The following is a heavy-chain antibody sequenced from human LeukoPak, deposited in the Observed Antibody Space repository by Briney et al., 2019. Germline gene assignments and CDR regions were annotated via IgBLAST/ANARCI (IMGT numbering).Heavy chain of an antibody. CDR2: IYYSGSS. V-gene: IGHV4-59*01. D-gene: IGHD6-19*01. Sequence: SETLSLTCTLSGDSISSYYWSWIRQPPGKGLEWIGYIYYSGSSNYNPSLKSRVTISVDTSKNQVSLKLSSVTAADTAVYSCARAKKAVAGFFDYWGQGPLVTVSS. J-gene: IGHJ4*02. CDR1: GDSISSYY. CDR3: ARAKKAVAGFFDY.